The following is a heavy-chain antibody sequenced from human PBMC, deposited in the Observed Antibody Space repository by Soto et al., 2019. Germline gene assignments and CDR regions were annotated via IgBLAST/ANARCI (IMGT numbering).Heavy chain of an antibody. D-gene: IGHD5-12*01. CDR2: MNSNSGNT. CDR3: AKGPMATPRNFDF. V-gene: IGHV1-8*01. CDR1: GCTFTSSD. J-gene: IGHJ4*02. Sequence: GSVQVSSKASGCTFTSSDMNWLRQPTGRGREGMGWMNSNSGNTGNPQKCQGRITMTRNTSISTANMELSSLRSEDTAGYYCAKGPMATPRNFDFWGQGTLVTVSS.